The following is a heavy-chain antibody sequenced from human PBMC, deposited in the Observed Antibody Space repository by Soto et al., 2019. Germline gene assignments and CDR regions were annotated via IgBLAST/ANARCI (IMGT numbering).Heavy chain of an antibody. Sequence: PSETLSLTCAVYGGSFSGYYWIWIRQPPGKGLEWIGEINHSGSTNYNPSLKSRVTISVDTSKNQFSLKLSSVTAADTAVYYCARGFLARAYYDFWSGYWVDVWGKGTTVTVSS. D-gene: IGHD3-3*01. CDR2: INHSGST. CDR1: GGSFSGYY. CDR3: ARGFLARAYYDFWSGYWVDV. V-gene: IGHV4-34*01. J-gene: IGHJ6*04.